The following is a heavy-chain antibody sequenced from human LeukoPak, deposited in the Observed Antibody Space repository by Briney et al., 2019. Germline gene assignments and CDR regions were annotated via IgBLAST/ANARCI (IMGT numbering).Heavy chain of an antibody. CDR3: ARFGLGKHIEVAGIPFDI. D-gene: IGHD6-19*01. J-gene: IGHJ3*02. Sequence: GGSLRLSCAASGFTFDDYAMHWVRQAPGKGLEWVSLISWDGGSTYYADSVKGRFTISRDNSKNSLYLQMNSLRSDDTAVYYCARFGLGKHIEVAGIPFDIWGQGTMVTVSS. V-gene: IGHV3-43D*03. CDR1: GFTFDDYA. CDR2: ISWDGGST.